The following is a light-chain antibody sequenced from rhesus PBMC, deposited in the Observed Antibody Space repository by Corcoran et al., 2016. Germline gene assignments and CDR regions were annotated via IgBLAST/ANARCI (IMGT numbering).Light chain of an antibody. V-gene: IGKV4-1*01. CDR2: WAS. Sequence: DVVMTQSPDSLAVSLGERVSINCKSSRSLLSTANNKNYLAWYQQKPGQAPNMLLYWASTRESGVPARFSGSGSGTGFTLTINGLQAEDVALYYCQQYYSSPLTFGGGTKVEIK. J-gene: IGKJ4*01. CDR3: QQYYSSPLT. CDR1: RSLLSTANNKNY.